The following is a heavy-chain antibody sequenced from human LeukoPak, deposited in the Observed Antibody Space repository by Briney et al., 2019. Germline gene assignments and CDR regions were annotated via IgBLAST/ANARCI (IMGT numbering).Heavy chain of an antibody. CDR1: GVSISSSSYY. V-gene: IGHV4-39*01. Sequence: KPSETLSLTCTVSGVSISSSSYYWGWIRQPPGKGLEWIGSICYSGSTYYNPSLKSRVTISVDTSKNQFSLKLSSVTAADTAVYYCRTIVVVPAATDRVDYWGQGTLVTVSS. CDR3: RTIVVVPAATDRVDY. D-gene: IGHD2-2*01. J-gene: IGHJ4*02. CDR2: ICYSGST.